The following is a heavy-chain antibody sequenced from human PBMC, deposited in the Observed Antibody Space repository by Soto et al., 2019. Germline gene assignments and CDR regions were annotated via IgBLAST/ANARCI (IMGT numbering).Heavy chain of an antibody. CDR2: ISGSGGST. V-gene: IGHV3-23*01. D-gene: IGHD2-15*01. J-gene: IGHJ4*02. CDR3: ANGYCSGGSCYYFDY. CDR1: GFTFSSYA. Sequence: GGSLRLSCAASGFTFSSYAMSWVRQAPGKGLEWVSAISGSGGSTYYADSMKGRFTISRDNSKNTLYLQMNSLRAEDTAVYYCANGYCSGGSCYYFDYWGQGTLVTVSS.